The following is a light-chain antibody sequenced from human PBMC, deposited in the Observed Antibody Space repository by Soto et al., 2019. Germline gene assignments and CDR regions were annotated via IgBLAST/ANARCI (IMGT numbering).Light chain of an antibody. CDR2: DAS. Sequence: DIQMTQSPSAVSASAGDRVTITCRASQDVTSGLAWYQQKPGKAPKLLIKDASSLQSGVPSRFSGSGSGTDFSLTISSLQTEDFATYYCHQANTFPFTFGPGTKVEI. CDR1: QDVTSG. CDR3: HQANTFPFT. V-gene: IGKV1-12*01. J-gene: IGKJ3*01.